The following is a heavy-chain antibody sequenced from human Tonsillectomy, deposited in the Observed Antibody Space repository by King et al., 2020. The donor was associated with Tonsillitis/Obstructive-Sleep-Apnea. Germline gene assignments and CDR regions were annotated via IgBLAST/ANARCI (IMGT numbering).Heavy chain of an antibody. D-gene: IGHD2-21*01. V-gene: IGHV5-51*03. J-gene: IGHJ6*02. CDR2: IYPEDSDS. Sequence: VQLVESGAEVKKPGESLRISCKGSGYSFANYWIGWVRQMPGKGLEWMGIIYPEDSDSRYSPSFRGQVTISADKSITTAYLQWSGLKASDTAMYYCARFNSPHYYYRGRDVWGQGTTVTVPS. CDR1: GYSFANYW. CDR3: ARFNSPHYYYRGRDV.